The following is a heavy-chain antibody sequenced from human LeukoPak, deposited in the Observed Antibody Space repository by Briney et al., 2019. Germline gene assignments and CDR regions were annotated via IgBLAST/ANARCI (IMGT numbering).Heavy chain of an antibody. Sequence: GGSLRLSCAASGFTFSDYYMSWIRQAPGKGLEWVAVISYDGSNKYYADSVKGRFTISRDNSKNTLYLQMNSLRAEDTAVYYCAKGPIVLMVYAPFDYWGQGTLVTVSS. CDR2: ISYDGSNK. CDR3: AKGPIVLMVYAPFDY. V-gene: IGHV3-30*18. J-gene: IGHJ4*02. CDR1: GFTFSDYY. D-gene: IGHD2-8*01.